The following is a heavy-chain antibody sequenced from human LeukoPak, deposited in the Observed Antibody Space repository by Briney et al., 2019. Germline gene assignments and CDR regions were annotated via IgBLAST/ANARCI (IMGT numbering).Heavy chain of an antibody. J-gene: IGHJ4*02. V-gene: IGHV4-4*07. Sequence: SETLSLTCSVSGGSVSSYYWSWIRQPAGKGLEWIGHIQSSGSTNYNPSLKSRLTMSVDTSKNQFSLKLRSVTAADTAVYYCGRDGGSVDYWGQGTLVTVSS. D-gene: IGHD3-3*01. CDR1: GGSVSSYY. CDR2: IQSSGST. CDR3: GRDGGSVDY.